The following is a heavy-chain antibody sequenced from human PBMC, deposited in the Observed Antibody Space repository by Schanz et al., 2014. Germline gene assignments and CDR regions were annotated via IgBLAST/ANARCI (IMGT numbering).Heavy chain of an antibody. V-gene: IGHV3-48*04. CDR1: GFTFSSYS. J-gene: IGHJ5*02. Sequence: VQLVESGGGVVQPGRSLRLSCAASGFTFSSYSMNWVRQAPGKGLEWVSVISWNSGTIGYADSVKGRFTISRDNAKNTLYLQMNSLRAEDTAVYYCVRDILHRVYDSGSPWGQGTLVTVSS. CDR2: ISWNSGTI. CDR3: VRDILHRVYDSGSP. D-gene: IGHD3-10*01.